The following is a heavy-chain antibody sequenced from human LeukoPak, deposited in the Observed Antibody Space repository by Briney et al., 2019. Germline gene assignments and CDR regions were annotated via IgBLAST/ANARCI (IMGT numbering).Heavy chain of an antibody. D-gene: IGHD2-2*01. V-gene: IGHV3-7*01. CDR2: IRQDGGEK. CDR3: ARESLHSSRPERHIDY. J-gene: IGHJ4*02. CDR1: GFTFSNSW. Sequence: PGGSLRLSCAASGFTFSNSWMSWVRQAPGKGLEWVANIRQDGGEKYYVDSVKGRLTISRDNAKNSLYLQTDSLRVEDAAVYYCARESLHSSRPERHIDYWGQGTLVTVSS.